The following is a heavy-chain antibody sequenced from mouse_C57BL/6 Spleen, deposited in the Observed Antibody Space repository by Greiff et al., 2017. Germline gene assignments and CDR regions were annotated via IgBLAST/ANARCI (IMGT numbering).Heavy chain of an antibody. CDR3: TRASAVGGYFDV. V-gene: IGHV1-5*01. Sequence: EVQLQQSGTVLARPGASVKMSCKTSGYTFTSYWMHWVKQRPGQGLEWIGAIYPGNSDTSYNQKFKGKAKLTAVTSASTAYMELSSLTNEDSAVXYCTRASAVGGYFDVWGTGTTVTVSS. CDR1: GYTFTSYW. J-gene: IGHJ1*03. D-gene: IGHD6-1*01. CDR2: IYPGNSDT.